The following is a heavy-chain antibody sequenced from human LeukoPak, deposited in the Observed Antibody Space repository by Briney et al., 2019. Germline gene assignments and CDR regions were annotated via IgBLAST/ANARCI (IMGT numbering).Heavy chain of an antibody. CDR1: GGSISSSSYY. V-gene: IGHV4-61*05. CDR2: IYYSGST. J-gene: IGHJ4*02. D-gene: IGHD1-26*01. Sequence: PSETLFLTCTVSGGSISSSSYYWGWIRQPPGKGLEWIGYIYYSGSTNYNPSLKSRVTISVDTSKNQFSLKLTSVTAADTAVYYCARGVNSGYFDYCGQGTLVTVSS. CDR3: ARGVNSGYFDY.